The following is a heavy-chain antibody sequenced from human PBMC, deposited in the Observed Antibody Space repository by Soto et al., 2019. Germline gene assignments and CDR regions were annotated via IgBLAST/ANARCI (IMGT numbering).Heavy chain of an antibody. CDR2: ISGSGGST. CDR1: GFTCSNYA. D-gene: IGHD6-19*01. V-gene: IGHV3-23*01. J-gene: IGHJ4*02. CDR3: ARRSSGWYFDY. Sequence: EVPLLESGGGLVQPGGSLRLSCAAPGFTCSNYAMNWVRQAPGKGLEWVSVISGSGGSTYYADSVKGRFTISRDNSKNTLYLQMNSLRGEDTAVYYCARRSSGWYFDYWGQGTLVTVSS.